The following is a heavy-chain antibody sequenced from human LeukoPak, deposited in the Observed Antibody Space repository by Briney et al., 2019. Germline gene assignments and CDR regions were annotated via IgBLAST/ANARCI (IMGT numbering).Heavy chain of an antibody. J-gene: IGHJ4*02. D-gene: IGHD3-22*01. V-gene: IGHV1-8*01. CDR2: MNPNSGNT. CDR3: ARGLTMISRDVWDY. Sequence: ASVKVSCKASGYTFTSYDINWVRQATGQGLEWMGWMNPNSGNTGYAQKFQGRVTMARNTSISTAYMELSSLRSEDTAVYYCARGLTMISRDVWDYWGQGTLVTVSS. CDR1: GYTFTSYD.